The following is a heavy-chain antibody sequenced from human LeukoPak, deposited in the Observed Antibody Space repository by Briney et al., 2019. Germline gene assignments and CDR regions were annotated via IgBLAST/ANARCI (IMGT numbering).Heavy chain of an antibody. J-gene: IGHJ4*02. V-gene: IGHV3-21*01. CDR2: ISSSSSSYI. Sequence: GGSLRLSCAASGFTFSSYSMNWVRQAPGKGLEWVSSISSSSSSYIYYADSVKGRFTISRDNAKNSLYLQMNSLRAEDTAVYYCARDGWFGESYFDYWGQGTLVTVSS. CDR1: GFTFSSYS. D-gene: IGHD3-10*01. CDR3: ARDGWFGESYFDY.